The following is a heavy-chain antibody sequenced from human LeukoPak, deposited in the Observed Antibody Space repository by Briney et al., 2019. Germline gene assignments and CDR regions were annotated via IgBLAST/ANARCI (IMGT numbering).Heavy chain of an antibody. CDR1: GLSVSAHY. J-gene: IGHJ4*02. V-gene: IGHV3-66*01. CDR2: VYSDGST. Sequence: GSLRLSCAASGLSVSAHYISWVRQTPGKGLEWVSIVYSDGSTYYADSVRARFTISRDNSRNRVYLQMNSLRAEDTALYYCAAYYYGSFPPKNFDFWGPGTPVTVSS. D-gene: IGHD3-10*01. CDR3: AAYYYGSFPPKNFDF.